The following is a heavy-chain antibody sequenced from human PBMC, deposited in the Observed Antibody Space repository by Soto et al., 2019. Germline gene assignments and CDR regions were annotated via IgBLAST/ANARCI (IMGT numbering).Heavy chain of an antibody. J-gene: IGHJ5*02. CDR1: GDSYSISTYS. V-gene: IGHV4-30-2*01. D-gene: IGHD6-19*01. CDR3: AGMPYTCGLRFDP. CDR2: IYQSGVT. Sequence: SDTLSLTCNMSGDSYSISTYSWSWIRQPPGKALQWIGFIYQSGVTSYNPSLASRVSISLDRSNNQCSLKLKSVTAADTGVYFCAGMPYTCGLRFDPWGPGTLVTVSS.